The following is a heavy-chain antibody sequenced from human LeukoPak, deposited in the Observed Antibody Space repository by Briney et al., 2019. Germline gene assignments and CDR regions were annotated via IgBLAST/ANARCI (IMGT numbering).Heavy chain of an antibody. Sequence: GGSLRLSCAASGFNFSDYYMTWIRQAPGKGLEWMSYICGSSTYTNYADSVKGRFTISRDNAKNSLYLQMNSLRAEDTAVYYCARHLWTTMVKYYFDYWGQGTLVTVSS. J-gene: IGHJ4*02. V-gene: IGHV3-11*06. CDR3: ARHLWTTMVKYYFDY. D-gene: IGHD5-18*01. CDR2: ICGSSTYT. CDR1: GFNFSDYY.